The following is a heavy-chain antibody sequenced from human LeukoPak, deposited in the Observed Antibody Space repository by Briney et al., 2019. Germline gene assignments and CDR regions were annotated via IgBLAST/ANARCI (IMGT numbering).Heavy chain of an antibody. CDR3: VRSAFHAGSGNYYDY. D-gene: IGHD3-22*01. Sequence: PGGSLRLSCVVSGLTFSNYWMIWVRQAPGKGLESVAIVNEDGSAKYYLDSVKGRFTISRDNARNSLYLEMNSLRAEDTAVYYCVRSAFHAGSGNYYDYWGQGTLVTVSS. CDR2: VNEDGSAK. V-gene: IGHV3-7*01. J-gene: IGHJ4*02. CDR1: GLTFSNYW.